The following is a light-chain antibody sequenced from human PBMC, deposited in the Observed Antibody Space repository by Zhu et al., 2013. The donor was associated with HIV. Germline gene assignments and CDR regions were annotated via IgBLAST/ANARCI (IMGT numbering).Light chain of an antibody. CDR1: QSVSIN. V-gene: IGKV3-15*01. CDR3: QQYNSAPLT. CDR2: ATS. J-gene: IGKJ4*01. Sequence: EIVMTQSPATLSVSPGERAALSCRASQSVSINLAWYQQKPGKAPTLLLYATSTLQPGVPSRFRGSGSGTGFTLTISNFQPDDVAVYFCQQYNSAPLTFGGGTNVEI.